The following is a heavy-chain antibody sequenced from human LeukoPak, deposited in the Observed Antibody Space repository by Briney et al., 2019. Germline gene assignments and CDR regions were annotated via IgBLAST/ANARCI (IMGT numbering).Heavy chain of an antibody. CDR1: GYTFTSYY. V-gene: IGHV1-46*01. Sequence: ASVKVSCKASGYTFTSYYMHWVRQAPGQGLEWMGLINPTGDSTGYAQKFQGRVTMTRDMSTSTDYLELSSLRSEDTAIYYCARDNSVDDNALWFDPWGQGTLVTVSS. D-gene: IGHD3-22*01. CDR3: ARDNSVDDNALWFDP. CDR2: INPTGDST. J-gene: IGHJ5*02.